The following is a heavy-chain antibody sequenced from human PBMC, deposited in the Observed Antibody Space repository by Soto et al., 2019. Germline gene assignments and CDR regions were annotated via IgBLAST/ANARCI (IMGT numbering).Heavy chain of an antibody. CDR3: AREGLRYFTRVAFDI. Sequence: GGSLILSCAASGFTFSSYSMNWVRQAPGKGLEWVSYISSSSSTIYYADSVKGRFTISRDNAKNSLYLQMNSLRDEDTAVYYCAREGLRYFTRVAFDIWGQGTMVTVSS. CDR2: ISSSSSTI. J-gene: IGHJ3*02. V-gene: IGHV3-48*02. D-gene: IGHD3-9*01. CDR1: GFTFSSYS.